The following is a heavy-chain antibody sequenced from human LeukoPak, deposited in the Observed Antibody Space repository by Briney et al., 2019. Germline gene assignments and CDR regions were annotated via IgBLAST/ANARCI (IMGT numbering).Heavy chain of an antibody. J-gene: IGHJ3*02. CDR3: AKVGSQVSGAFDI. V-gene: IGHV3-23*01. CDR2: ISGSGGST. D-gene: IGHD1-14*01. CDR1: GFTFSSYA. Sequence: PGRSLRLSCAASGFTFSSYAMHWVRQAPGKGLEWVSAISGSGGSTYYADSVKGRFTISRDNSKNTLYLQMNSLRAEDTAVYYCAKVGSQVSGAFDIWGQGTMVTVSS.